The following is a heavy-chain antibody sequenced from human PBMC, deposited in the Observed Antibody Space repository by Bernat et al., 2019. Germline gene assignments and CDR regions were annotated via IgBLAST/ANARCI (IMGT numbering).Heavy chain of an antibody. V-gene: IGHV3-23*01. J-gene: IGHJ4*02. CDR2: IGRSGNT. CDR3: ATRGPTGSYFFDS. D-gene: IGHD3-10*01. Sequence: EVQLLESGGGLVQPGESLRLSCAASGFTFSSHGMSWVRQAPGKGLEWVSSIGRSGNTYYSDSAKGRFTISRDNSKNTLNLQMNTLGAEDTAVYYCATRGPTGSYFFDSWGQGTLVTVSS. CDR1: GFTFSSHG.